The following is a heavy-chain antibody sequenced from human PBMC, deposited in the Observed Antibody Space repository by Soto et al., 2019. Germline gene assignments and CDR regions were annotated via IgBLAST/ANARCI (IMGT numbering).Heavy chain of an antibody. J-gene: IGHJ6*02. CDR3: AKVQDYGGNSNV. Sequence: GGSLRLSCVASGLTFDDYTMHWVRQVPGKGLEWVAGINWNSVNIAYADSVKGRFTISRDNAKNAVYLQMNSLRAEDTALYYCAKVQDYGGNSNVWGQGTAVTVSS. D-gene: IGHD4-17*01. CDR2: INWNSVNI. CDR1: GLTFDDYT. V-gene: IGHV3-9*01.